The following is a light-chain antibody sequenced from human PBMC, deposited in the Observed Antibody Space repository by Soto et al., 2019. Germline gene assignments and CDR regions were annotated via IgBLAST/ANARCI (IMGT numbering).Light chain of an antibody. V-gene: IGLV2-18*02. J-gene: IGLJ1*01. CDR2: DVS. CDR1: SSDVGSSNG. Sequence: QSVLTQPPSVFGSPGQSVTISCTGTSSDVGSSNGVSWYQQPPGTAPKLMIYDVSNRPSGVPDRFSGSKSGNTASLTISGLQAEDEADYYCSSYTSSSTYVFGTGTKLTVL. CDR3: SSYTSSSTYV.